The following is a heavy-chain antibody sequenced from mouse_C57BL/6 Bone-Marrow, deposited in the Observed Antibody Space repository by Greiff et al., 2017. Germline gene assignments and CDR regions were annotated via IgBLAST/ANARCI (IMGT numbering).Heavy chain of an antibody. CDR2: ISNGGGST. Sequence: EVQLVESGGGLVQPGGSLKLSCAASGFTFSDYYMYWVRQTPEKRLEWVAYISNGGGSTYYPDTVKGRFTISRDNAKNTLYLQMSRLKSEDTAMYYCARHEVTTGAMDYWGQGTSVTVSS. V-gene: IGHV5-12*01. CDR1: GFTFSDYY. CDR3: ARHEVTTGAMDY. J-gene: IGHJ4*01. D-gene: IGHD2-2*01.